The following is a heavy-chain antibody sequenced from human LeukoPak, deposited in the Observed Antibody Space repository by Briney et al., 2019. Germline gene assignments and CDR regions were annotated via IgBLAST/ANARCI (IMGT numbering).Heavy chain of an antibody. CDR2: IRSKSYGGTT. Sequence: GGSLRLSCTASGFTFGDYAMSWFRQAPGKGLEWVGFIRSKSYGGTTEYAASVKGRFTISRDDSESIAYLQMNSLKTEDTAVYYCTRNRDGYNPWGGGRGYWGQGTLVTVSS. J-gene: IGHJ4*02. CDR1: GFTFGDYA. D-gene: IGHD5-24*01. CDR3: TRNRDGYNPWGGGRGY. V-gene: IGHV3-49*03.